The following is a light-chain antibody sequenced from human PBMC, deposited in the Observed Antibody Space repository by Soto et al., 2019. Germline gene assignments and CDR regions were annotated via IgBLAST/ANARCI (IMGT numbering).Light chain of an antibody. CDR1: QSVRSN. V-gene: IGKV3-15*01. CDR2: GAS. CDR3: QQYNDWPPT. Sequence: EMVLTQSQATLSASRWERATRSCRASQSVRSNLAWYQQKPGQAPRLLIYGASTRATGIPARFSGSGSGTEFTLSIGSLQSEDFAVYYCQQYNDWPPTFGQGTKVDIK. J-gene: IGKJ1*01.